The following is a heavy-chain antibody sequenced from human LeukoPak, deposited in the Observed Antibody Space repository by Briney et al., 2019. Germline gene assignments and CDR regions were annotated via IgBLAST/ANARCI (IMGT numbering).Heavy chain of an antibody. D-gene: IGHD6-19*01. CDR3: ARGGVAGKSGQNLDP. V-gene: IGHV4-4*07. J-gene: IGHJ5*02. CDR1: GGSISSYY. CDR2: IYTSGST. Sequence: SETLSLTCTVSGGSISSYYWSWIRQPAGKGLEWIGRIYTSGSTNYNPSLKNRVTMSVDTSKNQFSLKLSSVTAADTAVYYCARGGVAGKSGQNLDPWGQGTLVTVSS.